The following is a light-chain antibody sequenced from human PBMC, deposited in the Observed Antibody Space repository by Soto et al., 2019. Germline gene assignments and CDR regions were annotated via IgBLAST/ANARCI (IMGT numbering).Light chain of an antibody. CDR1: QSISSW. J-gene: IGKJ5*01. Sequence: DMQMTQSPSTLSASVGDRVTITCRASQSISSWLAWYRQKPGKAPKLLIYDASSLESGVPSRFSGSGSGTEFTLTIGGLQPDDFATYYCQQFNSYPITFGQGTRLEIK. CDR3: QQFNSYPIT. CDR2: DAS. V-gene: IGKV1-5*01.